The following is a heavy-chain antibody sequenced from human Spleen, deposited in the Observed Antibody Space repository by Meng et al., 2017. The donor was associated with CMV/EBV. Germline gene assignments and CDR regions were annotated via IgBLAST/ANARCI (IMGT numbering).Heavy chain of an antibody. D-gene: IGHD2-2*01. J-gene: IGHJ6*02. CDR1: ELTVSANY. Sequence: GESLKISCAASELTVSANYMSWVRQAPGKGLVWLSRINNDGSSTMYADSVKGRFTISRDNSKNTLYLQMNSLRAEDTAVYYCARDRIVVVPAATHQDYYGMDVWGQGTTVTVSS. V-gene: IGHV3-74*03. CDR2: INNDGSST. CDR3: ARDRIVVVPAATHQDYYGMDV.